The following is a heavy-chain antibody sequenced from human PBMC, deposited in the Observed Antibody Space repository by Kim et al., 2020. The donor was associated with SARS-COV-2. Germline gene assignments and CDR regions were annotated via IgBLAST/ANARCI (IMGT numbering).Heavy chain of an antibody. V-gene: IGHV3-30*18. CDR1: GFTFSSYG. CDR2: ISYDGSNK. D-gene: IGHD3-3*01. Sequence: GGSLRLSCAASGFTFSSYGMHWVRQAPGKGLEWVAVISYDGSNKYYADSVKGRFTISRDNSKNTLYLQMNSLRAEDTAVYYCAKGSYDFWSGLEGASFNWFDPWGQGTLVTVSS. J-gene: IGHJ5*02. CDR3: AKGSYDFWSGLEGASFNWFDP.